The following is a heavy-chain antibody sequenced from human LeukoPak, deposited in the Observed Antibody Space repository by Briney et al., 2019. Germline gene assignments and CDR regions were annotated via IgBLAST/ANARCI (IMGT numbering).Heavy chain of an antibody. D-gene: IGHD3-10*01. CDR3: ARERIWFGELLRDY. V-gene: IGHV1-2*02. J-gene: IGHJ4*02. CDR1: GYTFTGYY. Sequence: GASVKVSCKASGYTFTGYYIHWVRQAPGQGLEWMGWINPNSGGTNYAQKFQGRVTMTRDTSISTAYMELSRLRSDDTAVYYCARERIWFGELLRDYWGQGTLVTVSS. CDR2: INPNSGGT.